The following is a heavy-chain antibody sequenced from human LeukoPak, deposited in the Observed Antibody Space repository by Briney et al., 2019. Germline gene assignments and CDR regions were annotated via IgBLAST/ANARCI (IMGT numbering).Heavy chain of an antibody. CDR3: ARGRAYCSSTSCYMENWFDP. J-gene: IGHJ5*02. CDR1: GGSISSSIYY. Sequence: PSETLSLTCTVSGGSISSSIYYWGWIRQPPGKGLEWIGSIYYSGSTYYNPSLKSRVTISVDTSKNQFSLKLSSVTAADTAVYYCARGRAYCSSTSCYMENWFDPWGQGTLVTVSS. D-gene: IGHD2-2*02. CDR2: IYYSGST. V-gene: IGHV4-39*07.